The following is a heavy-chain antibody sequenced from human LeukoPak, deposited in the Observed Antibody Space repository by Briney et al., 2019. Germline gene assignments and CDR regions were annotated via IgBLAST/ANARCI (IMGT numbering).Heavy chain of an antibody. D-gene: IGHD3-10*01. V-gene: IGHV3-74*01. CDR3: AGGSTLDRGLVYY. Sequence: GGSLRLSCAASGFTVSSNYMSWVRQAPGKGLAWVSRISGDESSTSYADSVKGRFTISRDNAKNTLFLQMNSLRAEDTAVYYCAGGSTLDRGLVYYWRQGSPVTVSS. CDR2: ISGDESST. CDR1: GFTVSSNY. J-gene: IGHJ4*02.